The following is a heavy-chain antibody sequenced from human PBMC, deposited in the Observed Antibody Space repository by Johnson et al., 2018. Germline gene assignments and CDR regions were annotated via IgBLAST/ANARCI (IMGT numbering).Heavy chain of an antibody. CDR1: ADTFTSDW. D-gene: IGHD1-14*01. V-gene: IGHV5-51*03. CDR2: IYPGDSET. J-gene: IGHJ3*02. Sequence: EVQLVESGAEVKKPGESFKISCKGSADTFTSDWNGWERPTPGESLEWMGIIYPGDSETRYNTSFEGQVTISADMSLTTAYLQWGGLKASYTAMYYCATRRAVFEPLDTCGQGTLVTVAS. CDR3: ATRRAVFEPLDT.